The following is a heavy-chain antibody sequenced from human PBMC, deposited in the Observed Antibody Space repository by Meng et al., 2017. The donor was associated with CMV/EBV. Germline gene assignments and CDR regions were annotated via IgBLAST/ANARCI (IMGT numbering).Heavy chain of an antibody. J-gene: IGHJ4*02. CDR2: INHSGST. V-gene: IGHV4-34*01. Sequence: SQTRSLTCAVYGGSFSGYYWSWIRQPPGKGLEWIGEINHSGSTNYNPSLKSRVTISVDTSKNQFSLKLSSVTAADTAVYYCASSTVVTDLDYWGQGTLVTVSS. D-gene: IGHD4-23*01. CDR1: GGSFSGYY. CDR3: ASSTVVTDLDY.